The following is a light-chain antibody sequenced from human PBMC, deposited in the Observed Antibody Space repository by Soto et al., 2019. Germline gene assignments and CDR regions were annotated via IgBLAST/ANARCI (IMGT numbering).Light chain of an antibody. CDR1: QTVRNNY. Sequence: TVLTQSPGTLSLSPGEGATLSCSASQTVRNNYLAWYQQKPGQSPRLLIYDASSRATGIPDRFSGGGSGTDFTLTISRLEPEDFAVYYCQQFSSYPLTFGGGTKVDI. V-gene: IGKV3-20*01. CDR3: QQFSSYPLT. CDR2: DAS. J-gene: IGKJ4*01.